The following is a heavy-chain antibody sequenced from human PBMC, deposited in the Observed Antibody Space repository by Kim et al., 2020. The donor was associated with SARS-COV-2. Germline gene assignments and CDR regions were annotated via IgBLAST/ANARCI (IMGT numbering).Heavy chain of an antibody. D-gene: IGHD2-15*01. CDR3: ARCHSSWWNDAFDI. CDR2: IRGDGDGT. V-gene: IGHV3-23*01. CDR1: GFIFSNYA. J-gene: IGHJ3*02. Sequence: GGSLRLSCAASGFIFSNYAMSWVRQAPGKGLEWVSYIRGDGDGTLYADSVKGRCTISRDNSRNTLSLQLNSLRAEDTALYYCARCHSSWWNDAFDIWGLGTMVTVSS.